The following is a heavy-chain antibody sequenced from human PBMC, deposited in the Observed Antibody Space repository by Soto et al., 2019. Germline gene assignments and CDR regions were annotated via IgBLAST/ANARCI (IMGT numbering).Heavy chain of an antibody. J-gene: IGHJ6*02. CDR2: INSDGSTT. CDR3: ATDGSYAQHV. V-gene: IGHV3-74*03. D-gene: IGHD3-16*01. CDR1: GFTFSSTW. Sequence: EEQVVESGGGLVQPGGSLRLSCAASGFTFSSTWMHWVRHAPGKGLVWVSHINSDGSTTTYADSVSGRFTISRDNAKNTVYLQMNSLRAEDTDVYYCATDGSYAQHVLGQGTTVTVSS.